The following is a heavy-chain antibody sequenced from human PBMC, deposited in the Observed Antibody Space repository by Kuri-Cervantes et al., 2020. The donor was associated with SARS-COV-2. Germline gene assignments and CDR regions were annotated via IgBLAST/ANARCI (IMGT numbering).Heavy chain of an antibody. D-gene: IGHD3-10*01. J-gene: IGHJ6*02. V-gene: IGHV6-1*01. CDR1: GDSASSNTAA. CDR2: TYYRSKWYN. Sequence: SCAISGDSASSNTAAWNWIRQSPSRGLEWLGRTYYRSKWYNDYAVSVKSRITINPDASKNQFSLHLNSVTPEDTAVYYCARVHPGPEFYYGMDVWGQGTTVTVSS. CDR3: ARVHPGPEFYYGMDV.